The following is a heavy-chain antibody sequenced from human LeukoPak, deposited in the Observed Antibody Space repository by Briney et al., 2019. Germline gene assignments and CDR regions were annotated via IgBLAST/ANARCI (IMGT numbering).Heavy chain of an antibody. CDR3: ARPASSGGSSDAFDI. V-gene: IGHV1-46*01. Sequence: EASVKVSCKASGYTFTSYYMRWVRQAPGQGLEWMGIINPSGGSTSYAQKFQGRVTMTRNTSISTAYMELSSLRSEDTAVYYCARPASSGGSSDAFDIWGQGTMVTVSS. D-gene: IGHD2-15*01. J-gene: IGHJ3*02. CDR2: INPSGGST. CDR1: GYTFTSYY.